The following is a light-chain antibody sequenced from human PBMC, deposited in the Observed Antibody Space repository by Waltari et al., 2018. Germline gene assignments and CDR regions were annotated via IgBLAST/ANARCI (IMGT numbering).Light chain of an antibody. J-gene: IGKJ1*01. CDR3: QKYEALPAT. CDR1: QSVGGY. V-gene: IGKV3-20*01. Sequence: EVVLTQSPGTLSLSPGERATLSCRASQSVGGYLAWYQQKPGQAPRLLIYGASTRATGIPDRFSGSGSGTDFSLIISRLEPEDFAVYFCQKYEALPATFGQGTKVEIK. CDR2: GAS.